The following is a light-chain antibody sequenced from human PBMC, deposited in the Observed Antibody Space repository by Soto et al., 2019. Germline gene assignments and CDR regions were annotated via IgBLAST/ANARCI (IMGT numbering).Light chain of an antibody. CDR1: QSVSSY. CDR3: QQRNNWPVT. J-gene: IGKJ1*01. Sequence: EIVLTQSPGTLSLSPGERATLSCRASQSVSSYLAWYQQKPGQAPRLLIYDASTRATGISARFSGSGSGTDFTLTISSLEPEDFAMYYCQQRNNWPVTFGQGTKVDIK. V-gene: IGKV3-11*01. CDR2: DAS.